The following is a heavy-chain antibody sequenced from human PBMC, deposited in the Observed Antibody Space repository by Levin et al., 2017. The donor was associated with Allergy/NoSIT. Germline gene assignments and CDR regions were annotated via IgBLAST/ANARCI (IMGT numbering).Heavy chain of an antibody. Sequence: GGSLRFSCAASGFTFSSYSMNWVRQAPGKGLEWVSSISSSSSYIYYADSVKGRFTISRDNAKNSLYLQMNSLRAEDTAVYYCARDRNSSGYFPINWFDPWGQGTLVTVSS. CDR1: GFTFSSYS. CDR3: ARDRNSSGYFPINWFDP. V-gene: IGHV3-21*01. J-gene: IGHJ5*02. CDR2: ISSSSSYI. D-gene: IGHD3-22*01.